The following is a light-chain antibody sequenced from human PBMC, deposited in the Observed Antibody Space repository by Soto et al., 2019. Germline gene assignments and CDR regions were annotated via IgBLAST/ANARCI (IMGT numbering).Light chain of an antibody. J-gene: IGKJ5*01. V-gene: IGKV1D-13*01. Sequence: AIQLTQSPSSLSASIGDRVTITCRASQGISSGLAWYQQKPGKTPKLLIYDASSLESGVPSRFSGSGSGTDSTLSISSLQHEDFATYYCQQFNNYPITFGQGTRLEIK. CDR2: DAS. CDR1: QGISSG. CDR3: QQFNNYPIT.